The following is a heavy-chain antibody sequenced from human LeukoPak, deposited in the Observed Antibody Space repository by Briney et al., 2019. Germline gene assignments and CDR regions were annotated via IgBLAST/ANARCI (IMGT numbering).Heavy chain of an antibody. D-gene: IGHD3-22*01. Sequence: GGSLRLSCAASGLSVSSNYMGWVRQAPGKGLEWVSVLYSGGSTYYPDSVKGRFTISRDNSQNTLDLQMDSLRAEDTAVYYCARLYDRSAYGAFDIWGQGTMVTVSS. V-gene: IGHV3-66*02. CDR3: ARLYDRSAYGAFDI. CDR2: LYSGGST. CDR1: GLSVSSNY. J-gene: IGHJ3*02.